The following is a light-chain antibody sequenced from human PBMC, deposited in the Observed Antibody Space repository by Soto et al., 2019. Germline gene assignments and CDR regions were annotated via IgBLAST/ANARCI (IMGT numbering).Light chain of an antibody. J-gene: IGKJ5*01. CDR3: QQHGSSPIT. Sequence: EVVLTQSPGTLSLSPGERATLSCRASQSVGNSYLAWYQQKPGQAPRVLIYGTSSRATGIPDRFSGSGSGTDFTLTISRLEPEDFAVYYCQQHGSSPITFGQGTRLEIK. CDR2: GTS. V-gene: IGKV3-20*01. CDR1: QSVGNSY.